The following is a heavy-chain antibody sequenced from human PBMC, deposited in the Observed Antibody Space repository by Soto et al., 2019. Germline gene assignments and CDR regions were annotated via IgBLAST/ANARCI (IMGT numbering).Heavy chain of an antibody. D-gene: IGHD1-26*01. CDR2: VKSKTDGGSS. J-gene: IGHJ4*01. V-gene: IGHV3-15*07. Sequence: GGSLRLSCAASGFPFSKAWINWVRQVPGKGLEWVGRVKSKTDGGSSDYAAPVKGRFAVSRDDSKNIVYLQMNSLKIEDTGVYYCTTDSRTTLPEIRFDYWGHGTQVTVSS. CDR3: TTDSRTTLPEIRFDY. CDR1: GFPFSKAW.